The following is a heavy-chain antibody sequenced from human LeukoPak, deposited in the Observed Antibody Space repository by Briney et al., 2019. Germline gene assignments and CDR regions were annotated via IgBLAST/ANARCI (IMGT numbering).Heavy chain of an antibody. CDR1: GFTFSSYA. D-gene: IGHD3-22*01. CDR2: ISGSGGST. Sequence: TGGSLRLSCAASGFTFSSYAMSWVRQAPGKGLEWVSAISGSGGSTYYADSVKGRFTISRDNSKNTLYLQMNSLRAEDTAVYYCAKPGAYYDSSGYSNWGQGTLVTVSS. V-gene: IGHV3-23*01. CDR3: AKPGAYYDSSGYSN. J-gene: IGHJ4*02.